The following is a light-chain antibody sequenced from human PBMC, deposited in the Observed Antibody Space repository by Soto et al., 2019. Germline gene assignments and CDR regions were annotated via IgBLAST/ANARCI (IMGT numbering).Light chain of an antibody. CDR1: QGISSS. CDR2: AAS. V-gene: IGKV1-9*01. J-gene: IGKJ4*01. CDR3: QQLNSFT. Sequence: DIPLTQSPSFLSASVGDRVTITCRASQGISSSLAWYQQKPGRAPKLLIYAASTLQSGVPSRFGGSGSGTEFTLTISSLQPEDFATYYCQQLNSFTFGGGTKVEIK.